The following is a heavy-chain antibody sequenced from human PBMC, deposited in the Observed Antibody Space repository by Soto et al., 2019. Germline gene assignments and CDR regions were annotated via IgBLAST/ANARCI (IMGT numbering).Heavy chain of an antibody. J-gene: IGHJ4*02. D-gene: IGHD3-10*01. CDR1: GYSFTSYW. Sequence: GESLKISCKGSGYSFTSYWIGWVRQMPGKGLEWMGKIYPGDSDTRYSPSFQGQVTISADKSISTACLQWSSLKASDTAMYYCARLGITMVRGARAADYWGQGTLVTVSS. CDR2: IYPGDSDT. V-gene: IGHV5-51*01. CDR3: ARLGITMVRGARAADY.